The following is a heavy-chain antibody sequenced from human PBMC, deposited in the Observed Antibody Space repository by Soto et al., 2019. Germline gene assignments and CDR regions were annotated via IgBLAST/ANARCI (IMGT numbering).Heavy chain of an antibody. D-gene: IGHD1-1*01. CDR1: GVSIRSDY. CDR3: ARGPSTSLVMPWFDP. J-gene: IGHJ5*02. V-gene: IGHV4-59*07. CDR2: IYYNGIT. Sequence: RSDTRSLTYPRSGVSIRSDYWSWTRQPPGKGLEWIAYIYYNGITTYTPSLKSRVTISLDTPRNQFSLKLSSVTTADAAVYYCARGPSTSLVMPWFDPWGQGTLGTV.